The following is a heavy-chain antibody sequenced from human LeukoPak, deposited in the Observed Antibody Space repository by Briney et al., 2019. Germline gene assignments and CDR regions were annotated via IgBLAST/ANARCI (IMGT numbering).Heavy chain of an antibody. D-gene: IGHD3-22*01. CDR2: IRSSSSTI. CDR1: GFTFSTYS. Sequence: GGSLRLSCAASGFTFSTYSMNWVRQAPGKGLEWVSYIRSSSSTIYYADSVKGRFTISRDNAKNSLYVQMNSLKTEDTAVYYCTSPSNYYDSSGYYYGWYFDLWGRGTLVTVSS. J-gene: IGHJ2*01. CDR3: TSPSNYYDSSGYYYGWYFDL. V-gene: IGHV3-48*01.